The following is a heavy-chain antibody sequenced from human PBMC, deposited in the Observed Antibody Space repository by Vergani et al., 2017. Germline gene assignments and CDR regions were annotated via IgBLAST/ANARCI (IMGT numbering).Heavy chain of an antibody. D-gene: IGHD5-24*01. V-gene: IGHV3-23*01. J-gene: IGHJ4*02. CDR2: ISGSGGST. CDR3: GRGSDNYN. CDR1: GFTFNHYA. Sequence: EVQLLESGGDLVQPGGSLRLSCAASGFTFNHYAMNWVRQAPGKGLEWVSGISGSGGSTYYAGSVKGRFTISRDSSKNTLYLQMNSLRDEDTAVYYCGRGSDNYNWGQGTLVTVSS.